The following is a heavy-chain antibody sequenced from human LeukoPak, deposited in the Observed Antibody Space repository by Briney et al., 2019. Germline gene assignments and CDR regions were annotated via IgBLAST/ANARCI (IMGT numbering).Heavy chain of an antibody. Sequence: EPGGSLRLSCAASGFTLNNYSMNWVRQAPGKGLEWVSYISTSSSTRYYADSVKGRFTISRDNAMNSLYLQMNSLRAEDTAVYYCARTRDPPTYYYFYMDVWGKGTTVPVSS. D-gene: IGHD1-1*01. CDR3: ARTRDPPTYYYFYMDV. V-gene: IGHV3-48*04. J-gene: IGHJ6*03. CDR2: ISTSSSTR. CDR1: GFTLNNYS.